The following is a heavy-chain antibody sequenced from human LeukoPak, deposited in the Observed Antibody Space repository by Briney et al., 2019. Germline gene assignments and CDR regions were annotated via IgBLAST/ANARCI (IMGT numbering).Heavy chain of an antibody. CDR2: IYPGDSDT. V-gene: IGHV5-51*01. J-gene: IGHJ4*02. CDR3: ARADGYTAHFDS. CDR1: GYSFTSYW. D-gene: IGHD5-24*01. Sequence: GESLKISCKGSGYSFTSYWIGWVRQMPGKGLEWMGIIYPGDSDTRYSPSFQGQVTISADMSVTTAYLRWNSLKASDTAIYYCARADGYTAHFDSWGQGTLATVSS.